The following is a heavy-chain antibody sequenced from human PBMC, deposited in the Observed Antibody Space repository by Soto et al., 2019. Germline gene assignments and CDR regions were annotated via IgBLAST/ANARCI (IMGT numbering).Heavy chain of an antibody. J-gene: IGHJ3*01. CDR2: VSASGRST. CDR3: AKVWFGESDGFDV. D-gene: IGHD3-10*01. Sequence: EVQLLESGGGLVQRGGSLRLSCAVSGFSLTTYAMSWVRQAPGKGLEWVSEVSASGRSTTYADSVKGRYTTSKDTSKNTMSLPRNSLRVDDTAVYYCAKVWFGESDGFDVWGRGTMVRVSS. CDR1: GFSLTTYA. V-gene: IGHV3-23*01.